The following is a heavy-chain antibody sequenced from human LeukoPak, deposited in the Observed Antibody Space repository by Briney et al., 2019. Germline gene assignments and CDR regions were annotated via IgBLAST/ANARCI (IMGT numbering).Heavy chain of an antibody. CDR2: IYTSGTT. CDR1: GGSISGYY. V-gene: IGHV4-4*07. Sequence: PSETLSLTCTVSGGSISGYYWSWIRQPAGKGLEWIGRIYTSGTTNYNPSLKSRVTMSVDTSKNQFSLKLSSVTAADTAVYYCARDSPLVAPTFDDWGHGTLVTVSS. CDR3: ARDSPLVAPTFDD. D-gene: IGHD5-12*01. J-gene: IGHJ4*01.